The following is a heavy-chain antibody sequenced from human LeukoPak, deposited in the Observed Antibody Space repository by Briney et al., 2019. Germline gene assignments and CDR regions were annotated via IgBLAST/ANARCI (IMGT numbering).Heavy chain of an antibody. J-gene: IGHJ5*02. Sequence: GASVKVSCKASGYTFTSYGISWVRQAPGQGLEWMGWISAYNGNTNYAQKLQGRVTMTTDTSTSTAYMELRSLRSDDTAVYYCARDLLIGYCSGGSCYEGTAWGQGTLVTVSS. CDR3: ARDLLIGYCSGGSCYEGTA. D-gene: IGHD2-15*01. V-gene: IGHV1-18*01. CDR2: ISAYNGNT. CDR1: GYTFTSYG.